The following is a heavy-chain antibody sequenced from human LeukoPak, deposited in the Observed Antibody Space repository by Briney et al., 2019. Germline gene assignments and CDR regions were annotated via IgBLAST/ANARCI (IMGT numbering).Heavy chain of an antibody. V-gene: IGHV1-2*02. CDR2: INPNSGGT. CDR1: GYTFTSYD. J-gene: IGHJ6*03. D-gene: IGHD3-10*01. CDR3: ARDFVGRGSGSYYPPYYYMDV. Sequence: GASVKVSCKASGYTFTSYDINWVRQAPGQGLEWMGWINPNSGGTNYAQKFQGRVTMTRDTSISTAYMELSRLRSDDTAVYYCARDFVGRGSGSYYPPYYYMDVWGKGTTVTVSS.